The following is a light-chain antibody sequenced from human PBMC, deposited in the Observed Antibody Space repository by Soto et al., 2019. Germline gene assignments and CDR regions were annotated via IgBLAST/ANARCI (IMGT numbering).Light chain of an antibody. J-gene: IGKJ5*01. CDR3: QQRSNWPIT. CDR1: QGISSW. V-gene: IGKV1-5*01. CDR2: DAS. Sequence: DIQMTQSPSTLSASVGDRVTITCRASQGISSWLAWCQQKPGKAPKLLIYDASSLESGVPSRFSGSGSGTEFTLTISSLQPDDFAVYYCQQRSNWPITFGQGTRLEIK.